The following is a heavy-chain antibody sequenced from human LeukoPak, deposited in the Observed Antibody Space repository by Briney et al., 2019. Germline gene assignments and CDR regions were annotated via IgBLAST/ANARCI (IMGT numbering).Heavy chain of an antibody. CDR2: IYSGGST. CDR3: AKVTRGRMDV. J-gene: IGHJ6*03. V-gene: IGHV3-53*01. Sequence: GGSLRLSCAASGFTFSDYYMSWIRQAPGKGLEWVSVIYSGGSTYYADSVKGRFTISRDNSKNTLYLQMNSLRAEDTAVYYCAKVTRGRMDVWGKGTTVTVSS. CDR1: GFTFSDYY. D-gene: IGHD3-16*01.